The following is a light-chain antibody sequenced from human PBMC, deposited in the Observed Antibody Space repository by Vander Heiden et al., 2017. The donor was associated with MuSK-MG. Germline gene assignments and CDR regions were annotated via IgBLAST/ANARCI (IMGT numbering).Light chain of an antibody. Sequence: DIQTTHSPPSLSASVGDRVPITCRSSQGISNYLAWYQQNPGKVPKLLIYDASTLESGVPSRFSGSGSGTDFTLTISSLQPEDVATYYCQKADSAPRTFGQGTKVEIK. CDR2: DAS. CDR3: QKADSAPRT. J-gene: IGKJ1*01. CDR1: QGISNY. V-gene: IGKV1-27*01.